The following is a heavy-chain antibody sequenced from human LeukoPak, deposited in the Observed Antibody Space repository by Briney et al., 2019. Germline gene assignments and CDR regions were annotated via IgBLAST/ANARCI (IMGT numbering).Heavy chain of an antibody. CDR1: GGSISSYY. J-gene: IGHJ4*02. CDR2: IYYSGST. D-gene: IGHD4-17*01. V-gene: IGHV4-59*01. Sequence: SETLSLTCTVSGGSISSYYRSWIRQPPGKGLEWIGYIYYSGSTDYNPSLKSRVTISVDTSKNQFSLKLSSVTAADTAVYYCARAPEDDYGDFDYWGQGTLVTVSS. CDR3: ARAPEDDYGDFDY.